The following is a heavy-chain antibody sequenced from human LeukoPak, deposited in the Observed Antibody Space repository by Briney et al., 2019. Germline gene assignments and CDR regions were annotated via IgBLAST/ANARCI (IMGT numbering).Heavy chain of an antibody. CDR2: LNPNSGNT. V-gene: IGHV1-8*01. D-gene: IGHD6-13*01. CDR3: ARVSVFFSSWRIYYYYGMDV. Sequence: GASVKASSQASGYTFTRYDINWVRQATGQGLEWMGWLNPNSGNTGYAQKFQGRVTMTRNTSISTAYMELSSLRSEDTAVYYCARVSVFFSSWRIYYYYGMDVWGQGTTVTVSS. J-gene: IGHJ6*02. CDR1: GYTFTRYD.